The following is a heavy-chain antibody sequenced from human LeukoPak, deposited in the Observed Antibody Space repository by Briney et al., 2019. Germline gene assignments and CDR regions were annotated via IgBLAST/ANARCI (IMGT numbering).Heavy chain of an antibody. CDR2: ISAYNGNT. D-gene: IGHD2-2*01. V-gene: IGHV1-18*01. CDR1: GYTFTSYG. J-gene: IGHJ4*02. Sequence: GASVKVSCKASGYTFTSYGISWARQAPGQGLEWMGWISAYNGNTNYAQKLQGRVTMTTDTSTSTAYMELRSLRSDDTAVYYCARDLVGGWDIVVVPAATDYWGQGTLVTVSS. CDR3: ARDLVGGWDIVVVPAATDY.